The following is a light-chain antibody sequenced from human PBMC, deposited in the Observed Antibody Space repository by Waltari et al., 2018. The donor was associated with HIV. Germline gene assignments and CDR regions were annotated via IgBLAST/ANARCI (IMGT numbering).Light chain of an antibody. CDR2: EVS. J-gene: IGLJ2*01. Sequence: QSALTQPASVSGSPGQSITIPCPRTSSAVATYKLVSWYQQHTGKAPKLMSYEVSKRPSGVSDRFSGSKSGDTASLTISGLQAEDEADYYCCSYVSNVIFGGGTKLTVL. CDR3: CSYVSNVI. CDR1: SSAVATYKL. V-gene: IGLV2-23*02.